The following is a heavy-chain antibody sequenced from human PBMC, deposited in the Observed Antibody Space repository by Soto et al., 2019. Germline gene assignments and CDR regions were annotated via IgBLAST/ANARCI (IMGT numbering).Heavy chain of an antibody. D-gene: IGHD3-10*01. CDR2: IYYSGST. CDR1: GGSISSGDYY. CDR3: AREDYGSGSSYYYYGMDV. J-gene: IGHJ6*02. Sequence: TSETLSLTCTVSGGSISSGDYYWSWIRQPPGKGLEWIGYIYYSGSTYYNPSLKSRVTISVDTSKNQFSLKLSSVTAADTAVYYCAREDYGSGSSYYYYGMDVWGQGTTVTVSS. V-gene: IGHV4-30-4*01.